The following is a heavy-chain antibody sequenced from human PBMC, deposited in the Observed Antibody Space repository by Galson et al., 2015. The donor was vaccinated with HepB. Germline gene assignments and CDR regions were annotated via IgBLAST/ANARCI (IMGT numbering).Heavy chain of an antibody. Sequence: SLRLSCATSGFTFRSFGMRWVRQAPGKGLEWVAVISYGGSNNYYADSVKGRFTISRDNSKNTLFLQMNSLRAEDTAVYYCAKDRDGTEGMDVWGQGTTVTVSS. V-gene: IGHV3-30*18. CDR2: ISYGGSNN. CDR1: GFTFRSFG. CDR3: AKDRDGTEGMDV. J-gene: IGHJ6*02.